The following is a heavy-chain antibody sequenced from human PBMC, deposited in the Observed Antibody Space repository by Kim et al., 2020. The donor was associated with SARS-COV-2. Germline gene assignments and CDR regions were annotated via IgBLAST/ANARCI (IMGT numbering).Heavy chain of an antibody. D-gene: IGHD3-16*01. V-gene: IGHV2-70*01. J-gene: IGHJ4*02. Sequence: YYSTSLKTRLTISKDTSKNQVVLTMTNMDPVDTATYYCARIGSEGDFDYWGQGTLVTVSS. CDR3: ARIGSEGDFDY.